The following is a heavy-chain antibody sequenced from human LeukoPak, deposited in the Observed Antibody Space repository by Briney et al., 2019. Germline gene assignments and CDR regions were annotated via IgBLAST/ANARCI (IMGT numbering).Heavy chain of an antibody. Sequence: GGSLRLSCAASGFTVSSNYMRWVRQAPGKGLEWVSVIYTGGSTYYADSVKGRFIISRDNSKNTLYLQMNSLRTEDTAVYYCAREGASYYFDYWGQGTLVTVSS. J-gene: IGHJ4*02. CDR2: IYTGGST. CDR1: GFTVSSNY. V-gene: IGHV3-66*01. D-gene: IGHD1-26*01. CDR3: AREGASYYFDY.